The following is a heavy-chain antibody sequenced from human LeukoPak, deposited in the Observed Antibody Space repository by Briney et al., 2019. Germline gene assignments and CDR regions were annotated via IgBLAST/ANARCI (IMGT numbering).Heavy chain of an antibody. CDR3: ARGVTMIVVVIHDWYFDL. J-gene: IGHJ2*01. CDR1: GGSISSSSYY. D-gene: IGHD3-22*01. Sequence: TSSETLSLTCTVSGGSISSSSYYWGWIRQPPGKGLEWIGSIYYTRSTYYNPSLKSRVTISVDTSKNQFSLKLTSVTAADTAVYYCARGVTMIVVVIHDWYFDLWGRGTPVTVSS. CDR2: IYYTRST. V-gene: IGHV4-39*01.